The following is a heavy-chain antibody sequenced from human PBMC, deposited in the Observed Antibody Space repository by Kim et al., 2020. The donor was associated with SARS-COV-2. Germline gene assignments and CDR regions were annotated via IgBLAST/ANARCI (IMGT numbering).Heavy chain of an antibody. J-gene: IGHJ3*02. CDR2: IYYSGST. CDR1: GGSISSYY. D-gene: IGHD6-13*01. CDR3: ARVRVAAAGAYDAFDI. V-gene: IGHV4-59*01. Sequence: SETLSLTCTVSGGSISSYYWSWIRQPPGKGLEWIGYIYYSGSTNYNPSLKSRVTISVDTSKNQFSLKLSSVTAADMAVYYCARVRVAAAGAYDAFDIWGQGTMVTVSS.